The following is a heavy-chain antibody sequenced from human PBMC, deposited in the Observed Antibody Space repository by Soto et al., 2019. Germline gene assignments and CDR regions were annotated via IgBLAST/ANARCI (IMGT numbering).Heavy chain of an antibody. CDR1: GYTFINYY. V-gene: IGHV1-2*02. CDR2: ISPNSGGT. Sequence: ASVKVSCKASGYTFINYYMHWVRQAPGQGLEWMGRISPNSGGTNYAQKFQGRVTMTRDTSISTAYMELSRLRSDDTAVYYCARVSMATSDYYYYGMDVWGQGTTVTVSS. CDR3: ARVSMATSDYYYYGMDV. J-gene: IGHJ6*02. D-gene: IGHD5-12*01.